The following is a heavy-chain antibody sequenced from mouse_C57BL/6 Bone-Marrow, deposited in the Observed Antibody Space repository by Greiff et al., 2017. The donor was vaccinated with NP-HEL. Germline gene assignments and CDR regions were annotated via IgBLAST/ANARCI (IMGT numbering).Heavy chain of an antibody. J-gene: IGHJ1*03. CDR3: ARDGGVTTRGRYFDV. D-gene: IGHD2-2*01. CDR2: ISDGGSYT. Sequence: EVQRVESGGGLVKPGGSLKLSCAASGFTFSSYAMSWVRQTPEKRLEWVATISDGGSYTYYPDNVKGRFTISRDNAKNNLYLQMSHLKSEDTAMYYCARDGGVTTRGRYFDVWGTGTTVTVSS. CDR1: GFTFSSYA. V-gene: IGHV5-4*01.